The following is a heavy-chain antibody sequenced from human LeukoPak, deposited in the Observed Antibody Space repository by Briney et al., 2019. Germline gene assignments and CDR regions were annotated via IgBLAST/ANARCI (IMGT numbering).Heavy chain of an antibody. V-gene: IGHV3-23*01. CDR1: GFSFKNYA. CDR2: ISGSGGST. Sequence: GGSLRLSCAASGFSFKNYAMSWVRQAPGKGLEWVSAISGSGGSTYYADSVKGRFTISRDNSKNTLYLQMNSLRAEDTAVYYCIPRYYYDSSGYYPTLFDYWGQGTLVTVSS. D-gene: IGHD3-22*01. CDR3: IPRYYYDSSGYYPTLFDY. J-gene: IGHJ4*02.